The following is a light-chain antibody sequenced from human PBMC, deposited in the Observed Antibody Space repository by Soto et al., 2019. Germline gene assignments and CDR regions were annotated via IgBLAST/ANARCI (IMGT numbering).Light chain of an antibody. CDR1: ESIRKNF. Sequence: EIVLTQSPGTLSLSPGDRATLSCRASESIRKNFLAWFHQKPGQPPRLLIHEASSRATGIPDRFRGSGSGTDFSLTISRLEPEDFAMFYCQQYGTCPLTFGGGTRVEI. V-gene: IGKV3-20*01. CDR3: QQYGTCPLT. CDR2: EAS. J-gene: IGKJ4*01.